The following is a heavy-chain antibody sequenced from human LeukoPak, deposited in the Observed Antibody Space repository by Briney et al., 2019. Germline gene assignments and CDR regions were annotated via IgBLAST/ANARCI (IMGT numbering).Heavy chain of an antibody. V-gene: IGHV4-61*02. Sequence: SETLSLTCTVSSGSISSGSYYWSWIRQPAGKGLDWIGRIYTSGNTNYNPSLKSRVTISLDTSKNQFSLKLSSVTAADTAVYYCASVTVGTRGLHFDYWGQGTLVTVSS. J-gene: IGHJ4*02. CDR2: IYTSGNT. CDR1: SGSISSGSYY. D-gene: IGHD4-23*01. CDR3: ASVTVGTRGLHFDY.